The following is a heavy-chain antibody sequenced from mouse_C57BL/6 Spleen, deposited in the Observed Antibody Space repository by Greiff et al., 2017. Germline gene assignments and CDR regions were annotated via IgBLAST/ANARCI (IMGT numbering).Heavy chain of an antibody. CDR3: VGGIYDGYCLFAY. J-gene: IGHJ3*01. D-gene: IGHD2-3*01. CDR2: IRSKSNNYAT. CDR1: GFSFNTYA. Sequence: EVKLVESGGGLVQPKGSLKLSCAASGFSFNTYAMNWVRQAPGKGLEWVAPIRSKSNNYATYYADSVKDRFTISRDDSESMLYLQMNNLKTEDTAMYCCVGGIYDGYCLFAYWGQGTLVTVSA. V-gene: IGHV10-1*01.